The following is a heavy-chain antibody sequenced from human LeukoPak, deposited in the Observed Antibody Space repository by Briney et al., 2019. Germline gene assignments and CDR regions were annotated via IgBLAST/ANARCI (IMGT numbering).Heavy chain of an antibody. D-gene: IGHD6-13*01. J-gene: IGHJ5*02. Sequence: GGSLRLSCAASGFTFSNAWMSWVRQAPGKGLEWVSSISSSSSYIYYADSVKGRFTISRDNAKNSLYLQMNSLRAEDTAVYYCARDSSSWYRTLNWFDPWGQGTLVTVSS. V-gene: IGHV3-21*01. CDR1: GFTFSNAW. CDR3: ARDSSSWYRTLNWFDP. CDR2: ISSSSSYI.